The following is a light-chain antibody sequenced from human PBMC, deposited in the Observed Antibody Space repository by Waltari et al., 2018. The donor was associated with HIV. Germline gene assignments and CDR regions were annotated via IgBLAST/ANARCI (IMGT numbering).Light chain of an antibody. J-gene: IGLJ2*01. V-gene: IGLV1-51*01. CDR2: DNN. Sequence: QSVLTQPPSVPAAPGQKVSISCSGSSSNIGHHYVSWYQQFPGTAPKLLIYDNNKRPSVIPDRFSGSKSGTSATLGVTGLQTGDEADYYCGTWDSSLRAVVFGGGTKLTVL. CDR3: GTWDSSLRAVV. CDR1: SSNIGHHY.